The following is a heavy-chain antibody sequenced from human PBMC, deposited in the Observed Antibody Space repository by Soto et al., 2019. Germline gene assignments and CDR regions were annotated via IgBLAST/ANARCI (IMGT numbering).Heavy chain of an antibody. D-gene: IGHD1-1*01. CDR1: GFSLSTSGVG. CDR2: IYWDDDK. CDR3: VPQAWHNNHSAFDL. V-gene: IGHV2-5*02. Sequence: QITVKESGPKLVNPSQTLTLTCAFSGFSLSTSGVGVGWVRQPPGKAPEWLALIYWDDDKLYRPSLKSRLSITEDSSKDQVVFTMTNMDPVDTATYYCVPQAWHNNHSAFDLWGRGTLVTLSS. J-gene: IGHJ2*01.